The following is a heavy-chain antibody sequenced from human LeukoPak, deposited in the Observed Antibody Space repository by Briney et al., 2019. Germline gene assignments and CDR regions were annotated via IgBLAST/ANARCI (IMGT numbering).Heavy chain of an antibody. V-gene: IGHV3-23*01. J-gene: IGHJ4*02. D-gene: IGHD5-18*01. CDR3: AKDWGYSYGETY. CDR1: GFTFSSYA. CDR2: ISGSGGST. Sequence: PGGSLRLSCAASGFTFSSYATSWVRQAPGKGLEWVSAISGSGGSTYYADSVKGRFTISRDNSKNTLYLQMNSLRAEDTAVYYCAKDWGYSYGETYWGQGTLVTVSS.